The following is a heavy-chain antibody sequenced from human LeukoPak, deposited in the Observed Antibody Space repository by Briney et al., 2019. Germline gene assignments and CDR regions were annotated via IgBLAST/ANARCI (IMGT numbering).Heavy chain of an antibody. V-gene: IGHV2-5*01. CDR3: AHSTFAGYCGSGSYYVDY. CDR2: IYWNDDK. Sequence: SGPTLVKPTQTLTLTCTFSGFSLSTSGVGVGWIRQPPGKALEWLALIYWNDDKRYSPSLKSRLTITKDTSRNQVVLTMTNMDPVDTATYYCAHSTFAGYCGSGSYYVDYWGQGTLVTVSS. D-gene: IGHD3-10*01. J-gene: IGHJ4*02. CDR1: GFSLSTSGVG.